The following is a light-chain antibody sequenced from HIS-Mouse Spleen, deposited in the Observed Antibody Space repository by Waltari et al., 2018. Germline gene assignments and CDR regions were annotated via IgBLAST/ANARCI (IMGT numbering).Light chain of an antibody. V-gene: IGLV3-21*03. CDR1: NIGSKS. Sequence: SYVLTQPPSVSVAPGKTARITCGGNNIGSKSVHWYQQKPGQAPVLVVYEDGDRPSRIPGRVSGSKSGNTATLTISGVEAGDEADYYCQVWDSSSDHVVFGGGTKLTVL. CDR3: QVWDSSSDHVV. J-gene: IGLJ2*01. CDR2: EDG.